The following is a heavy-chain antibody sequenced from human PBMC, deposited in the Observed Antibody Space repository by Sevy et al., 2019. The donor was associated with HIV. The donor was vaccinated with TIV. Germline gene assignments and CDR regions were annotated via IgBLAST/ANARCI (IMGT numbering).Heavy chain of an antibody. V-gene: IGHV3-30*18. D-gene: IGHD2-15*01. CDR1: GFIFNNYD. Sequence: GGSLRLSCAASGFIFNNYDMYWIRQAPGKGLEWVATVSYDGADKDYADIVKGRFTISRDSSRSMLYLQMSSLRPEDTGVHFCAKDMVDCSGGTCYSGAVSPFESWGQGTLVTVSS. CDR3: AKDMVDCSGGTCYSGAVSPFES. J-gene: IGHJ4*02. CDR2: VSYDGADK.